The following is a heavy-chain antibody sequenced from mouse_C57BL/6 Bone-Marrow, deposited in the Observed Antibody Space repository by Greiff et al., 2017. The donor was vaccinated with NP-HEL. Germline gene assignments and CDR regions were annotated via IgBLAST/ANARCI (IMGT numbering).Heavy chain of an antibody. J-gene: IGHJ3*01. V-gene: IGHV5-15*01. CDR2: ISNLAYSI. CDR1: GFTFSDYG. CDR3: ARQVELAY. Sequence: EVQVVESGGGLVQPGGSLKLSCAASGFTFSDYGMAWVRQAPRKGPEWVAFISNLAYSIYYADTVTGRFTISRENAKNTLYLEMSSLRSEDTAMYYCARQVELAYWGQGTLVTVSA. D-gene: IGHD1-1*01.